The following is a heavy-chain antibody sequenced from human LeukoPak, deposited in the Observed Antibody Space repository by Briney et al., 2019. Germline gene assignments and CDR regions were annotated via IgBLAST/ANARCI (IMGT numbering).Heavy chain of an antibody. J-gene: IGHJ4*02. CDR1: GGSISSSSYY. CDR2: IYYSGST. CDR3: ARASTVTRAFDY. D-gene: IGHD4-17*01. Sequence: NPSETLSLTCTVSGGSISSSSYYWGWIRQPPGKGLEWIGYIYYSGSTNYNPSLKSRVTISVDTSKNQFSLKLSSVTAADTAVYYCARASTVTRAFDYWGQGTLVTVSS. V-gene: IGHV4-61*05.